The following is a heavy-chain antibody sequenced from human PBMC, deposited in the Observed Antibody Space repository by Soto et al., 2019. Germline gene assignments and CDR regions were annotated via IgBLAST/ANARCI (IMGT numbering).Heavy chain of an antibody. CDR1: GYTFTSYG. CDR2: ISAYNGNT. J-gene: IGHJ4*02. Sequence: ASVKVSCKASGYTFTSYGISWVRQAPGQGLKWMGWISAYNGNTNYAQKLQGRVTMTTDTSTSTAYMELRSLRSDDTAVYYCAREGRGIAARPFHYWGQGTLVTVSS. V-gene: IGHV1-18*01. CDR3: AREGRGIAARPFHY. D-gene: IGHD6-6*01.